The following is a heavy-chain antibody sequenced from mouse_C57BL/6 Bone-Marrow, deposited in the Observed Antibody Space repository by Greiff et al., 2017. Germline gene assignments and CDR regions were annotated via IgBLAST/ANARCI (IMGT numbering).Heavy chain of an antibody. Sequence: VQRVESGPELVKPGASVKLSCKASGYTFTSYDINWVKQRPGQGLEWIGWIYPRDGSTKYNEKVTGKATLTVDTSSSTAYMELHSLTSEDSAVYFCARDYGSSYWYFDVWGTGTTVTVSS. V-gene: IGHV1-85*01. CDR2: IYPRDGST. J-gene: IGHJ1*03. CDR3: ARDYGSSYWYFDV. D-gene: IGHD1-1*01. CDR1: GYTFTSYD.